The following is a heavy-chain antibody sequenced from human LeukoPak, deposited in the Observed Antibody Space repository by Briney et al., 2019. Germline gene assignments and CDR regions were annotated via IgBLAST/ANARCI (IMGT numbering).Heavy chain of an antibody. CDR3: AREKGGDYYYYYGMDV. D-gene: IGHD4-17*01. J-gene: IGHJ6*02. V-gene: IGHV1-2*02. CDR1: GYTFTGYY. Sequence: ASVKVSCKAFGYTFTGYYMHWVRQAPGQGLEWMGWINPNSGGTNYAQKFQGRVTMTRDTSISTAYMELSRLRSDDTAVYYCAREKGGDYYYYYGMDVWGQGTTVTVSS. CDR2: INPNSGGT.